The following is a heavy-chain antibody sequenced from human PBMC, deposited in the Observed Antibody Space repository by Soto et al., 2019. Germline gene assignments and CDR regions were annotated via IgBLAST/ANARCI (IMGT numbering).Heavy chain of an antibody. CDR3: AKNQGVELVPLATVDWFDP. J-gene: IGHJ5*02. CDR1: GFIFENFG. V-gene: IGHV3-23*01. CDR2: ISGSGFKK. D-gene: IGHD1-26*01. Sequence: GGSLILACAASGFIFENFGMSWVRQAPGKGLEWISSISGSGFKKYYADSVKGRFTISRDNSKSTVYLELNNLSAEDTAVYHCAKNQGVELVPLATVDWFDPWGQGSVVTVSS.